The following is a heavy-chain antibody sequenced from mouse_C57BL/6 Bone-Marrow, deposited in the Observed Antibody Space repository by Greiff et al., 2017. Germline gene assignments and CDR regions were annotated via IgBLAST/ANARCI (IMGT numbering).Heavy chain of an antibody. CDR2: IYPGSGST. V-gene: IGHV1-55*01. CDR1: GYTFTSYW. J-gene: IGHJ2*01. D-gene: IGHD1-1*01. CDR3: ARKITTVVAFDY. Sequence: QVQLQQPGAELVKPGASVKMSCKASGYTFTSYWITWVKQRPGQGLAWIGDIYPGSGSTNYNEKFKSKATLTVDTSSSTAYMQLSSLTSEDSAVYYCARKITTVVAFDYWGQGTTLTVSS.